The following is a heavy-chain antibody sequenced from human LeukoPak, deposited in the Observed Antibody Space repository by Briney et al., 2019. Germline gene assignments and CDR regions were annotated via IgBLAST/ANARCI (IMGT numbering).Heavy chain of an antibody. D-gene: IGHD4-23*01. CDR3: ARDYGGNYFDY. CDR2: IYYSGST. V-gene: IGHV4-59*01. CDR1: GGSTSSYY. J-gene: IGHJ4*02. Sequence: SETLSLTCTVSGGSTSSYYWSWIRQPPGKGLEWIGYIYYSGSTNYNPSLKSRVTISVDTSKNQFSLKLSSVTAADTAVYYCARDYGGNYFDYWGQGTLVTVSS.